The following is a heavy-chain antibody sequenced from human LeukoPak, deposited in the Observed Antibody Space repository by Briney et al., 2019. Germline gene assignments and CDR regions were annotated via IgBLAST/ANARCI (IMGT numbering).Heavy chain of an antibody. CDR3: SAVGSGATVLDSYDY. Sequence: AGSLRLSCAASGFTFSRYSMNWGRRAPRKGLEGVSMIASGGGHPYYGDSLKGRFTISRDNARNFMYLEMSSLRVDATAVYYCSAVGSGATVLDSYDYWGQGTLVTVYS. V-gene: IGHV3-21*06. CDR2: IASGGGHP. CDR1: GFTFSRYS. D-gene: IGHD3/OR15-3a*01. J-gene: IGHJ4*02.